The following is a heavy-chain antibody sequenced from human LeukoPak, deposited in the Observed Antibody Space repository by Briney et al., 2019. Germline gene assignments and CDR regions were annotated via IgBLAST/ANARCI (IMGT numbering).Heavy chain of an antibody. CDR1: GFTVSSKY. Sequence: GGSLRLSCAASGFTVSSKYMSWVRQAPGKGLEWISVIYSGGSTYYADSVKGRFTISRDNFKNTLYLQMNSLRAEDTAVYYCAKDGGVWFGESNDYWGQGTLVTVSS. CDR2: IYSGGST. D-gene: IGHD3-10*01. J-gene: IGHJ4*02. V-gene: IGHV3-53*01. CDR3: AKDGGVWFGESNDY.